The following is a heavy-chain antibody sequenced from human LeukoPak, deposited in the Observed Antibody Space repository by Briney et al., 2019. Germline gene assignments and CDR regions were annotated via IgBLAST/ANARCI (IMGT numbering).Heavy chain of an antibody. D-gene: IGHD3-10*01. CDR3: ARSLLGYYYSGMEV. V-gene: IGHV7-4-1*02. J-gene: IGHJ6*02. CDR1: GYTFTSYA. Sequence: ASVKVSCKTSGYTFTSYAMNWVRQAPGQGLEWMGWINTNTRDPTRAPGFTGRFVFSLDTSVSTVYLQISSLKAEDTAVYYCARSLLGYYYSGMEVWGQGTTVTVSS. CDR2: INTNTRDP.